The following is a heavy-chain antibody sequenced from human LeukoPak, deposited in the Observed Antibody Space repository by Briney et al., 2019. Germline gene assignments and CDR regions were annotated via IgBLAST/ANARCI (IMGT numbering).Heavy chain of an antibody. V-gene: IGHV3-23*01. Sequence: PGGSLRLSWAASGFSFDNYAMSWVRQTPGKGLEWVSAIGGSGSDTSYTDSVKGRFTISRDNSKSTLYLQMNSLRAEDTAVYHCAKTFRDLEWLTGELDVWGQGTAVTVSS. CDR3: AKTFRDLEWLTGELDV. D-gene: IGHD3-3*01. CDR1: GFSFDNYA. J-gene: IGHJ6*02. CDR2: IGGSGSDT.